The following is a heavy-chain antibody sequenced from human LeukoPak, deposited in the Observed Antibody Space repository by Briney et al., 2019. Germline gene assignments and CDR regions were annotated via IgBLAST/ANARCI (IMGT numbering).Heavy chain of an antibody. Sequence: PSETLSLTCNVPGAAISSCYWSWSRQPPGKGLEWIGYIYYSGSTNYNPSLKSRVTISVDTSKNQFSLKLSSVTAADAAVYYCARVDGGRDGTEDYWGQGTLVTVSS. V-gene: IGHV4-59*01. CDR2: IYYSGST. J-gene: IGHJ4*02. CDR3: ARVDGGRDGTEDY. D-gene: IGHD4-23*01. CDR1: GAAISSCY.